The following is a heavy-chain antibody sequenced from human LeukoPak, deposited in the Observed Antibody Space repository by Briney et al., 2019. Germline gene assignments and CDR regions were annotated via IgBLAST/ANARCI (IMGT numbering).Heavy chain of an antibody. CDR3: TTDAAPDAFDI. Sequence: GGSLRLSCAASGFTVSSNYMSWVRQAPGKGLEWVGRIKSKTDGGTTDYAAPVKGRFTISRDDSKNTLYLQMNSLKTEDTAVYYCTTDAAPDAFDIWGQGTMVTVSS. CDR1: GFTVSSNY. V-gene: IGHV3-15*01. CDR2: IKSKTDGGTT. J-gene: IGHJ3*02.